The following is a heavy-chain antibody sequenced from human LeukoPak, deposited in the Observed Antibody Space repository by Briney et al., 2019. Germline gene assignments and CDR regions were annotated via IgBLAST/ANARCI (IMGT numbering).Heavy chain of an antibody. V-gene: IGHV3-7*01. J-gene: IGHJ3*02. CDR1: GFTFSSYW. Sequence: GGSLRLSCAASGFTFSSYWMSWVRQAPGKGLEWVANIKQDGSKKYYVDSVKGRFTISRDNAKNSLYLQMNSLRAEDTAVYYCARGGRGLRNPRGAFDIWGQGTMVTVSS. CDR3: ARGGRGLRNPRGAFDI. CDR2: IKQDGSKK. D-gene: IGHD1-14*01.